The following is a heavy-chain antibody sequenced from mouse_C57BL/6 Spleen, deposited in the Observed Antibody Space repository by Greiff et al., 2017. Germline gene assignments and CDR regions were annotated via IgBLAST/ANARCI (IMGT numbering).Heavy chain of an antibody. CDR1: GFSLTSYG. Sequence: VQLQQSGPGLVQPSQSLSITCTASGFSLTSYGVHWVRQSPGKGLEWLGVICRGGSTDYNAAFISRLSISKDNSKSQVFLKMNSLQADDTDIYYCARNRGPYYDSMDYWGQGTSVTVSS. D-gene: IGHD3-3*01. CDR2: ICRGGST. V-gene: IGHV2-2*01. J-gene: IGHJ4*01. CDR3: ARNRGPYYDSMDY.